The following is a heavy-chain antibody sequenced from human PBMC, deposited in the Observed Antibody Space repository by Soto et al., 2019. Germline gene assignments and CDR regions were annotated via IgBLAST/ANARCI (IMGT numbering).Heavy chain of an antibody. J-gene: IGHJ6*02. CDR1: SGPDRSHN. D-gene: IGHD4-17*01. CDR2: VYYTGDT. V-gene: IGHV4-59*08. Sequence: QVQLQQSGPRLVKPSETLSLTCTVSSGPDRSHNWGWIRQPPGRGLEWIGYVYYTGDTAYNPSLRGRLTLXAXPXXNDISLTLNSVTAADTAVYCCVRQGIDYLHGLVDVWGQGTTVSVSS. CDR3: VRQGIDYLHGLVDV.